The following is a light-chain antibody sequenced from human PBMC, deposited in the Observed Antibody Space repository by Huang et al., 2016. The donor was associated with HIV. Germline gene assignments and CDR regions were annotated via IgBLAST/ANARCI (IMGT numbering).Light chain of an antibody. CDR1: QDIGND. Sequence: AIQMTQSPSSLSASVGDRISIARRASQDIGNDLGWYQQKPGKAPKLLIYAASSIQKEIPSRWRGSGSGRDFTLTISSMQPEDCATYYCLQDYNYPWAFGQGTKVEIK. V-gene: IGKV1-6*02. J-gene: IGKJ1*01. CDR3: LQDYNYPWA. CDR2: AAS.